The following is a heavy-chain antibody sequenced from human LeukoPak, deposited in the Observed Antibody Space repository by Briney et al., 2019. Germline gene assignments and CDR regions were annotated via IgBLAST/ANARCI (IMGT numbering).Heavy chain of an antibody. CDR1: GYTFTSYG. V-gene: IGHV1-18*01. J-gene: IGHJ4*02. CDR2: ISAYNGNT. Sequence: GASVKVSCKASGYTFTSYGISWVRQAPGQGLGWMGWISAYNGNTNYAQKLQGRVTMTTDTSTSTAYMELRSLRSDDTAVYYCARAPIGYCTNGVCYGFLTDYWGQGTLVTVSS. D-gene: IGHD2-8*01. CDR3: ARAPIGYCTNGVCYGFLTDY.